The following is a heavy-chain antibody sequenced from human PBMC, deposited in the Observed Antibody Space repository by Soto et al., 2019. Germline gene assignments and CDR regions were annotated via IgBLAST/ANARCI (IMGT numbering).Heavy chain of an antibody. D-gene: IGHD3-22*01. J-gene: IGHJ4*02. CDR3: ARGGYYDSSGYYGY. V-gene: IGHV4-31*03. CDR1: GGSISSGDYY. Sequence: NPSGTLSLTCTVSGGSISSGDYYWTWIRQPPGTGLEWIGYIYYSGSTNYNPSLKSRVTISVDTSKNQFSLKLSSVTAADTAVYYCARGGYYDSSGYYGYWGQGTLVTVSS. CDR2: IYYSGST.